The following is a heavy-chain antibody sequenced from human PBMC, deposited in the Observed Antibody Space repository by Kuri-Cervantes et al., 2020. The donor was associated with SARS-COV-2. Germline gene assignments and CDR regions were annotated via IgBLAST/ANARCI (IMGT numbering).Heavy chain of an antibody. CDR1: GFTFSSHA. J-gene: IGHJ6*03. CDR3: ARGEALYYYMDV. Sequence: GSSLKISCAASGFTFSSHAMSWVRQAPGKGLEWVSAISGSGGSTYYADSVKGRFTISRDNSKNTLYLQMNSLRAEDTAVYYCARGEALYYYMDVWGKGTTVTVSS. CDR2: ISGSGGST. V-gene: IGHV3-23*01.